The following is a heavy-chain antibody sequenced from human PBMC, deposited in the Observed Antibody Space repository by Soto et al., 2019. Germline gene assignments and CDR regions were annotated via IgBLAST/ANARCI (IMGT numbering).Heavy chain of an antibody. V-gene: IGHV3-7*01. D-gene: IGHD5-18*01. Sequence: EVQLVESGGGLVQPGGSLRLSCAASGFTFSSYWMSWVRQAPGKGLEWVANIKQDGSEKYYVDSVKGRFTISRDNXXNSLYLQMNSLRAEDTAVYYCARASGYSYGTDVDYWGQGTLVTVSS. CDR3: ARASGYSYGTDVDY. J-gene: IGHJ4*02. CDR1: GFTFSSYW. CDR2: IKQDGSEK.